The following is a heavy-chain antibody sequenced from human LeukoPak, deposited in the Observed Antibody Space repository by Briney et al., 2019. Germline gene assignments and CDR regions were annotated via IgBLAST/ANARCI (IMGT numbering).Heavy chain of an antibody. CDR3: ARGIESSTSWIDP. Sequence: RPSETLSLTRTVSGGSISSYYWSWIRQPPGKGLEWIGYIYYSGSTNYNPSLKSRVTISVDTSKNQFSLKLSSVTAADTAVYYCARGIESSTSWIDPWGQGTLVTVSS. D-gene: IGHD2-2*01. J-gene: IGHJ5*02. V-gene: IGHV4-59*01. CDR1: GGSISSYY. CDR2: IYYSGST.